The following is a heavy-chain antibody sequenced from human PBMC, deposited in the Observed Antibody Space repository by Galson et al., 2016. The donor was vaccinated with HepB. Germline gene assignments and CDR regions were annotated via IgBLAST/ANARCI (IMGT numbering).Heavy chain of an antibody. J-gene: IGHJ4*02. Sequence: SLRLSCAASGFTVNTYGMSWVRQAPGKGPEWVSSISGSRDYADSVKGRFTISRDNLKNTLYLQMNSLRAEDTAVYYCAAVWFGRETIDCWGQGTLVTVSS. D-gene: IGHD3-10*01. CDR2: ISGSR. V-gene: IGHV3-23*01. CDR3: AAVWFGRETIDC. CDR1: GFTVNTYG.